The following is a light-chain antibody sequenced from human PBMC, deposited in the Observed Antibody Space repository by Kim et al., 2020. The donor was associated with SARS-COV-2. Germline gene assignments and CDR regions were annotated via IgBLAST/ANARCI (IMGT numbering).Light chain of an antibody. Sequence: ASGGDRGTITCRASQEIRKDLGWYQQSTGRAPKRLSYGASSLQSGVPSRFSGSGAGTEFTLTSSSRQPEDFATNFCLQNNSYPITFGQGTRLESK. CDR1: QEIRKD. V-gene: IGKV1-17*01. CDR2: GAS. J-gene: IGKJ5*01. CDR3: LQNNSYPIT.